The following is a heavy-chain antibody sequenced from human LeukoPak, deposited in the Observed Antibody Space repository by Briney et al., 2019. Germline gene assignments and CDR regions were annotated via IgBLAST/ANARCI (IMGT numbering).Heavy chain of an antibody. Sequence: GGSLRLSCAASGFTFSDYYMSWIRQAPGKGLEWVSYISSSGSTIYYADSVKGRFTISRDNAKNSLYLQMNSLRAEDTAVYYCARDYYDSSGSDAFDIWGKGTMVTVSS. CDR1: GFTFSDYY. V-gene: IGHV3-11*01. J-gene: IGHJ3*02. CDR2: ISSSGSTI. D-gene: IGHD3-22*01. CDR3: ARDYYDSSGSDAFDI.